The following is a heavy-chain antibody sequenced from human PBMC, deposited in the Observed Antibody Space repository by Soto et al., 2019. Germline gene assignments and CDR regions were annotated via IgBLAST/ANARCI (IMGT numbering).Heavy chain of an antibody. V-gene: IGHV3-74*01. CDR2: INGDGGTT. Sequence: GGSLRLSCAASGFTFNSYWMHWVRQAPGKGLLWVSRINGDGGTTNYADSVKGRFTISRDNAMNTVYLQMNNLRVEDTAVYYCARGIRNYYGLDVWGQGTTVTGSS. D-gene: IGHD2-15*01. CDR1: GFTFNSYW. CDR3: ARGIRNYYGLDV. J-gene: IGHJ6*02.